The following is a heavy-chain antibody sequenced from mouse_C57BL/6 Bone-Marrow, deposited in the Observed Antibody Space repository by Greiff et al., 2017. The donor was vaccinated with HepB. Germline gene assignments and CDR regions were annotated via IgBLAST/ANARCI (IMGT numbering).Heavy chain of an antibody. CDR3: ARGGPTTVVPTEYFDV. V-gene: IGHV14-3*01. J-gene: IGHJ1*03. CDR2: IDPANGIT. CDR1: GFNIKNTY. Sequence: VQLQQSVAELVRPGASVKLSCTASGFNIKNTYMHWVKQRPEQGLEWIGRIDPANGITKYAPKFQGKATITADTSSNTAYLQLSSLTSEDTAIYYCARGGPTTVVPTEYFDVWGTGTTVTVSS. D-gene: IGHD1-1*01.